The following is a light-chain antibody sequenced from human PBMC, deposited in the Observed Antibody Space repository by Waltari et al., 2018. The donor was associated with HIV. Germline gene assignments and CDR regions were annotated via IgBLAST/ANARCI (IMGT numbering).Light chain of an antibody. V-gene: IGKV1-5*03. J-gene: IGKJ5*01. CDR3: QQYYSYPDT. Sequence: DIQMTQSPSTLSASVGDRVTITCRASQSITNWLAWYQQKPGKAPKLLISKTSSFESGVPSRFSGSGSGTEFTLTIIGLQPDDFATYYCQQYYSYPDTFGQGTRLEIK. CDR1: QSITNW. CDR2: KTS.